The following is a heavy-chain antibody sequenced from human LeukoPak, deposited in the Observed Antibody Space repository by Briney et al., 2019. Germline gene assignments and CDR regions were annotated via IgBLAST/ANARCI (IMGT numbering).Heavy chain of an antibody. Sequence: TGGSLRLSCAASGFTFSSYWMSWVRQAPGKGLEWVANIKQDGSEKYYVDSVMGRFTISRDNAKNSLYLQMNSLRAEDTAVYYCAREGRIMITFGGSPARLWGQGTLVTVSS. V-gene: IGHV3-7*03. CDR1: GFTFSSYW. J-gene: IGHJ4*02. CDR3: AREGRIMITFGGSPARL. CDR2: IKQDGSEK. D-gene: IGHD3-16*01.